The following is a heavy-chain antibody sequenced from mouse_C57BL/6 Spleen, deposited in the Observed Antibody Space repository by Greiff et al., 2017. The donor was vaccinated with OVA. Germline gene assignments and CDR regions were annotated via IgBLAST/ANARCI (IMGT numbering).Heavy chain of an antibody. CDR1: GYTFTSYW. D-gene: IGHD2-5*01. J-gene: IGHJ4*01. CDR3: ARSDYSNYQYYYAMDY. CDR2: IHPNSGST. Sequence: QVQLQQPGAELVKPGASVKLSCKASGYTFTSYWMHWVKQRPGQGLEWIGMIHPNSGSTNYNEKFKSKATLTVDKSSSTAYMQLSSLTSEDSAVYYCARSDYSNYQYYYAMDYWGQGTSVTVSS. V-gene: IGHV1-64*01.